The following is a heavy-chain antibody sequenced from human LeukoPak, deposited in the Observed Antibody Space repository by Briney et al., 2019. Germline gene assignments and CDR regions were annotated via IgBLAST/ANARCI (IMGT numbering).Heavy chain of an antibody. J-gene: IGHJ6*02. D-gene: IGHD6-13*01. Sequence: GGSLRLSYAAFGFTVRSDDMNWVRQAPGKGLEWVSILDSDGSPSYADSVKGRFTISRDNSKNTLDLQMNSLRAEDTAVYYCARAAAGRAYYHYGMDVWGQGTTVTVSS. CDR1: GFTVRSDD. CDR3: ARAAAGRAYYHYGMDV. V-gene: IGHV3-53*01. CDR2: LDSDGSP.